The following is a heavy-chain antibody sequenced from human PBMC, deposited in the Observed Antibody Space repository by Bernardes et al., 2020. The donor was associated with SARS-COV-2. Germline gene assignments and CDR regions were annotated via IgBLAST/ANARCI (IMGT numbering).Heavy chain of an antibody. CDR3: AREFTMVRGVIITSYYYYYYGMDV. Sequence: ASVKVSCKASGYTFTSYGISWVRQAPGQGLEWMGWISAYNGNTNYAQKLQGRVTMTTDTSTSTAYMELRSLRSDDTAVYYCAREFTMVRGVIITSYYYYYYGMDVWGQGTTVTVSS. CDR2: ISAYNGNT. D-gene: IGHD3-10*01. V-gene: IGHV1-18*04. CDR1: GYTFTSYG. J-gene: IGHJ6*02.